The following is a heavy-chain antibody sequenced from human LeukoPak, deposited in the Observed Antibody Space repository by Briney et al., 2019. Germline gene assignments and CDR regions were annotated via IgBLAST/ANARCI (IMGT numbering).Heavy chain of an antibody. CDR3: ARPQLVFDYYYGMDV. Sequence: GDSLKISCKGSGYSFTSYWISWVRQMPGKGLDWMGRIDPTDSYTNYSPSFQGHVTISADKSISTDYLQWSSLKASDTAMYYCARPQLVFDYYYGMDVWGQGTTVTVSS. CDR1: GYSFTSYW. CDR2: IDPTDSYT. D-gene: IGHD6-13*01. J-gene: IGHJ6*02. V-gene: IGHV5-10-1*01.